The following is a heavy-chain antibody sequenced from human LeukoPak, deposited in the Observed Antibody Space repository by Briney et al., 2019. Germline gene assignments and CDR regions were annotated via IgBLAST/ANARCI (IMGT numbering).Heavy chain of an antibody. CDR3: ARAGRTAADRFDP. V-gene: IGHV4-39*07. CDR1: DDSISSNYYY. D-gene: IGHD6-25*01. Sequence: SETLSLTCNVSDDSISSNYYYWAWIRQPPGKGLEWIGRIFYTGTTNYNPSLKSRVTISVDTSKNQFSLKLSSVTAADTAVYYCARAGRTAADRFDPWGQGTLVTVSS. CDR2: IFYTGTT. J-gene: IGHJ5*02.